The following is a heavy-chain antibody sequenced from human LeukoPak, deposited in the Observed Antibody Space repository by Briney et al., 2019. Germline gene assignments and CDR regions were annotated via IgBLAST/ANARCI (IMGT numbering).Heavy chain of an antibody. CDR3: ARDIATMVYYYYMDV. CDR2: IKQDGSEK. J-gene: IGHJ6*03. Sequence: GGSLRLSCVASGFTFSSYCMSWVRQAPGKGLEWVANIKQDGSEKYYVDSVKGRFTISRDNAKNSLYLQMNSLRAEDTAVYYCARDIATMVYYYYMDVWGKGTTVTISS. D-gene: IGHD3-10*01. V-gene: IGHV3-7*01. CDR1: GFTFSSYC.